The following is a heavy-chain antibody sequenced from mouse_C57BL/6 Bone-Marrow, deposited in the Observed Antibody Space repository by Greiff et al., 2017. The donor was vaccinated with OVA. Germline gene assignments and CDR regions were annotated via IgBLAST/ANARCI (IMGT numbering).Heavy chain of an antibody. Sequence: QVQLQQSGAELAKPGASVKLSCKASGYTFTSYWMHWVKQRPGQGLEWIGYINPSSGYTKYNQKFKDQATLTADKSSSTAYMQLSSLTYEDSAVYYCARNGGSPGYFDVWGTGTTVTVSS. CDR1: GYTFTSYW. V-gene: IGHV1-7*01. CDR3: ARNGGSPGYFDV. J-gene: IGHJ1*03. CDR2: INPSSGYT.